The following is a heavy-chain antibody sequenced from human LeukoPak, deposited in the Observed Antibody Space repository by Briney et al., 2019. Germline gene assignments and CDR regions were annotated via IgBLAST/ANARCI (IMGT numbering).Heavy chain of an antibody. D-gene: IGHD3-22*01. J-gene: IGHJ4*02. Sequence: PGGPLRLSCAASGFPFGSYAMSGFRQAPGKGREGVSFIRPNADRTSKADSVGGRFTISRDNPRNTLYLQMNSLRDDDTAVYYCAIMHGYYDGSGYWVQWGQGTLVTVSS. CDR3: AIMHGYYDGSGYWVQ. CDR1: GFPFGSYA. V-gene: IGHV3-23*01. CDR2: IRPNADRT.